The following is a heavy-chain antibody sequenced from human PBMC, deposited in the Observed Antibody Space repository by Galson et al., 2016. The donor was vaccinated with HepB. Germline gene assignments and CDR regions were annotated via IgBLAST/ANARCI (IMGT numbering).Heavy chain of an antibody. D-gene: IGHD2-2*01. Sequence: SLRLSCAASGFTFDDYAMHWVRQAPGKGLEWVSGISWNSGNTGYADSVKGRFTISRDNAKDSLYLQMNSLRTEDTALYYCAKAAQYCSSTSCRNWLDPWGLGTLVTVSS. V-gene: IGHV3-9*01. J-gene: IGHJ5*02. CDR3: AKAAQYCSSTSCRNWLDP. CDR2: ISWNSGNT. CDR1: GFTFDDYA.